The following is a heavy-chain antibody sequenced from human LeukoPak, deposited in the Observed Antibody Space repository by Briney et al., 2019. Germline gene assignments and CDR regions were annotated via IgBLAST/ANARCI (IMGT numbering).Heavy chain of an antibody. J-gene: IGHJ6*02. Sequence: QAGGSLRLSCAASGFTFSSYGMHWVRQAPGKGLEWVAVISYDGSNKYYADSVKGRFTISRDNSKNTLYLQMNSLRAEDTAVYYCAKDGMDVWGQGTTVTVSS. CDR2: ISYDGSNK. CDR1: GFTFSSYG. V-gene: IGHV3-30*18. CDR3: AKDGMDV.